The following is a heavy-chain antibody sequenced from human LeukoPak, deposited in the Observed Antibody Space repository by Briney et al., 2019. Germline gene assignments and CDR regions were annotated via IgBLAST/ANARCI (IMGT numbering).Heavy chain of an antibody. V-gene: IGHV4-59*01. CDR2: IYYSGST. CDR1: GGSLSSYY. Sequence: SETLSLTCTVSGGSLSSYYWSWLRHPPGKGLEWIGYIYYSGSTNYNPSLKSRVTISVDTSKKQFSLKLSSVTAADTAVYYCARAYYDFWSGRYYYYMDVWGKGTTVTVSS. J-gene: IGHJ6*03. D-gene: IGHD3-3*01. CDR3: ARAYYDFWSGRYYYYMDV.